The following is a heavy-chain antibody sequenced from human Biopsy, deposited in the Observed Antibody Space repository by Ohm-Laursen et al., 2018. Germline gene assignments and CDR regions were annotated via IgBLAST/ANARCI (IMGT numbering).Heavy chain of an antibody. D-gene: IGHD3-16*01. Sequence: GSLRLSCTASGFTFSSYWMNWVRQAPGKGLVWVSRIYSDGSSTSYADSVKGRFTISRDNAKNTLYLQMNSLRAEDMAVYYCARDRLEESEINYYYGMDVWGQGTTVTVSS. CDR1: GFTFSSYW. CDR2: IYSDGSST. CDR3: ARDRLEESEINYYYGMDV. J-gene: IGHJ6*02. V-gene: IGHV3-74*01.